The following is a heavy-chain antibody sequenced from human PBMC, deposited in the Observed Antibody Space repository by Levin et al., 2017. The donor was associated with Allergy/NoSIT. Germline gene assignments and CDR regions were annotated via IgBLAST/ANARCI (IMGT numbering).Heavy chain of an antibody. J-gene: IGHJ4*02. CDR2: INHSGST. CDR3: ANSISYGDYGGLDY. D-gene: IGHD4-17*01. Sequence: SETLSLTCAVYGGSFSGYYWSWIRQPPGKGLEWIGEINHSGSTNYNPSLKSRVTISVDTSKNQFSLQLSSVTAADTAVYYCANSISYGDYGGLDYWGQGTLVTVSS. CDR1: GGSFSGYY. V-gene: IGHV4-34*01.